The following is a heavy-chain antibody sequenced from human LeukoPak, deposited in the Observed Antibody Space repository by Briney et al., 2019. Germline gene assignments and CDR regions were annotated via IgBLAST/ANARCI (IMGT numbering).Heavy chain of an antibody. J-gene: IGHJ6*02. V-gene: IGHV4-59*01. CDR1: GDSISNDY. Sequence: PSETLSLTCTVSGDSISNDYWSWIRQPPGKGLEWIGYIYYSGSTNYNSSLKSRVTMSVDTSKNQFSVNLSSVTAADTAVYYCARRQYHYYGMDVWGQGTTVTVSS. D-gene: IGHD2-2*01. CDR2: IYYSGST. CDR3: ARRQYHYYGMDV.